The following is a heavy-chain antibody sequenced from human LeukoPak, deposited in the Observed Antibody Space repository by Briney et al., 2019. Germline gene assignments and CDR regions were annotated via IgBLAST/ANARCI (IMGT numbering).Heavy chain of an antibody. D-gene: IGHD2-2*01. CDR2: ISSSGSTI. CDR1: GFTFSDYY. Sequence: PGGSLRLSCAASGFTFSDYYMSWIRQAPGKGLEWVSYISSSGSTIYYADSVKGRFTISRDNAKNSLYLQMNSLRAEDTAVYYCARDLRYCSSTSCYDYYGMDVWGQGTTVTVSS. J-gene: IGHJ6*02. V-gene: IGHV3-11*04. CDR3: ARDLRYCSSTSCYDYYGMDV.